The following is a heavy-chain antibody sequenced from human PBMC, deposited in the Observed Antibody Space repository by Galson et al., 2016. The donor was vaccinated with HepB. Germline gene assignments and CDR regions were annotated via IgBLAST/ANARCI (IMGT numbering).Heavy chain of an antibody. CDR2: ISPGDSET. Sequence: QSGAEVKKPGESLKISCKGSGYSFSTYRIVWVRQMSGKDLEWMGSISPGDSETRYSPSFHGQVTISADKSVNTAYLQWNSLKASDTAIYYCARRRDILTGYHYFYGMDVWGQGTTVTVSS. J-gene: IGHJ6*02. V-gene: IGHV5-51*01. D-gene: IGHD3-9*01. CDR1: GYSFSTYR. CDR3: ARRRDILTGYHYFYGMDV.